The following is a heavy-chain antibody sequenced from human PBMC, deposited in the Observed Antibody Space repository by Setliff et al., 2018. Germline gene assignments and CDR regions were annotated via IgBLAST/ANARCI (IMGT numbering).Heavy chain of an antibody. CDR3: VKDRVNDGVWDFDS. CDR2: VIQVGNG. D-gene: IGHD4-17*01. J-gene: IGHJ4*02. V-gene: IGHV3-23*01. CDR1: GFTFRDYT. Sequence: PGESLKISCATSGFTFRDYTMAWVRQAPGKGLEWVAGVIQVGNGYYADSMKGRSVISRDDSRNSCLLQLNNLRPEDTATYYCVKDRVNDGVWDFDSWGQGIVVTVSS.